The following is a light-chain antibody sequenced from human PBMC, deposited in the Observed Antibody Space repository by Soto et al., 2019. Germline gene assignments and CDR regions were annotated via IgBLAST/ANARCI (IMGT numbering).Light chain of an antibody. CDR2: DVS. CDR1: SSDVGGYNY. J-gene: IGLJ2*01. CDR3: SSYTSSRTRVV. Sequence: QSALTQPASVSGSPGQSITISCTGTSSDVGGYNYVSWYQQHPGKAPKLMIYDVSNRPSGVSNRFSGSKSGNTASLTISGLQAEDEADYYCSSYTSSRTRVVFGGGTKVTV. V-gene: IGLV2-14*01.